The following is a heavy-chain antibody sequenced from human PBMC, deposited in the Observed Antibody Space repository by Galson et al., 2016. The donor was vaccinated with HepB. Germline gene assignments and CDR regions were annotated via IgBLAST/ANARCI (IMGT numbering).Heavy chain of an antibody. J-gene: IGHJ5*02. CDR2: IYPGDSET. CDR1: GYIFTSYW. CDR3: ARRPVIVGTVWGDP. D-gene: IGHD3-16*02. V-gene: IGHV5-51*01. Sequence: QSGAEVKKPGESLKISCKGTGYIFTSYWIGWVRQMPDKGLEWMGIIYPGDSETKYSPSYQGQVSISVDTSISTAYLYWSSLKASDTGMYYCARRPVIVGTVWGDPWGQGSLVTCSS.